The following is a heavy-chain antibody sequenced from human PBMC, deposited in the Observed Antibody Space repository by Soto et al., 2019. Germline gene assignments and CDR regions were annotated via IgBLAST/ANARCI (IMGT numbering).Heavy chain of an antibody. D-gene: IGHD5-18*01. CDR3: ARETDTSMVDY. V-gene: IGHV1-8*01. Sequence: QVQLVQSGAEVKKPGASVKVSCQTSGYNFSAYSVNWVRQAAGQGPEWMGWLNPRNGQTGYVQKFRGRVTMTRDTSIATVYLELSRLTSEDTAISCCARETDTSMVDYWGQGTLGTVSS. CDR1: GYNFSAYS. J-gene: IGHJ4*02. CDR2: LNPRNGQT.